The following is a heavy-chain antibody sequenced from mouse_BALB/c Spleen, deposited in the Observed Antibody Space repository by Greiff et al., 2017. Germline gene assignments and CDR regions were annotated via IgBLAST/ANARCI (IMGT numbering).Heavy chain of an antibody. J-gene: IGHJ3*01. CDR2: ISDGGSYT. Sequence: EVQGVESGGGLVKPGGSLKLSCAASGFTFSDYYMYWVRQTPEKRLEWVATISDGGSYTYYPDSVKGRFTISRDNAKNNLYLQMSSLKSEDTAMYYCAREGATGAGFAYWGQGTLVTVSA. D-gene: IGHD4-1*02. CDR3: AREGATGAGFAY. V-gene: IGHV5-4*02. CDR1: GFTFSDYY.